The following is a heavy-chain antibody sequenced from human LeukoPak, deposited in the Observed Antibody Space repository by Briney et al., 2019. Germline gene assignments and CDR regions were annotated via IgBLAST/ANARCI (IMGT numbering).Heavy chain of an antibody. CDR2: ISYDGSNK. D-gene: IGHD3-22*01. CDR1: GFTFSSYG. V-gene: IGHV3-30*18. Sequence: GGSLRPSCAASGFTFSSYGMHWVRQAPGKGLEWVAVISYDGSNKYYADSVKGRFTISRDNSKNTLYLQMNSLRAEDTAVYYCAKAQTRPWYYYDSSGYYYFDYWGQGTLVTVSS. CDR3: AKAQTRPWYYYDSSGYYYFDY. J-gene: IGHJ4*02.